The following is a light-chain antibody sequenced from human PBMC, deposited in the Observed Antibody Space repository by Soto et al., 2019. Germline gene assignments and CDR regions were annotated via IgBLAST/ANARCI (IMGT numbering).Light chain of an antibody. J-gene: IGKJ4*01. CDR1: QSVSSN. Sequence: EIVLTQSPVTLSLSPGERASLSCRASQSVSSNLAWYQQKPGQAPRLLIFGASTRATGTPARFSGSGSETEFTLTISSLQSEDFAVYYCQQYSDWPLTFGGGTKVDI. V-gene: IGKV3D-15*01. CDR3: QQYSDWPLT. CDR2: GAS.